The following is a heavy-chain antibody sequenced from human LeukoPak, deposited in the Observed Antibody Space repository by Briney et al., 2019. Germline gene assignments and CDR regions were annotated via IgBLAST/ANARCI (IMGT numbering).Heavy chain of an antibody. CDR3: AREHVLLWFGETYNWFGP. D-gene: IGHD3-10*01. CDR2: INSDGSST. V-gene: IGHV3-74*01. J-gene: IGHJ5*02. CDR1: GFTFSSYW. Sequence: QPGGSLRLSCAASGFTFSSYWMHWVRQAPGKGLVWVSRINSDGSSTSYADSVKGRFTISRDNAKNTLYLQMNGLRAEDTAVYYCAREHVLLWFGETYNWFGPWGQGTLVTVSS.